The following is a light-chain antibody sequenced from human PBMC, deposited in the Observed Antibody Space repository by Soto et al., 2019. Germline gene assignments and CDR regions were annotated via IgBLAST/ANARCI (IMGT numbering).Light chain of an antibody. Sequence: EIVMTQSPATLSLSPGERATLSCRASQSVRSTSLAWYQQKPGQALRLLIYGASSRATGIPDRFSGSGSGTDFTLTISRLEPEDFAVYYCQQYGSSPRTFGQGTKV. CDR3: QQYGSSPRT. CDR2: GAS. J-gene: IGKJ1*01. CDR1: QSVRSTS. V-gene: IGKV3-20*01.